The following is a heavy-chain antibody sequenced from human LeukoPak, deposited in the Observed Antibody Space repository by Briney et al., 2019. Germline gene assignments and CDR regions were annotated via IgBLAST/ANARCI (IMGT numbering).Heavy chain of an antibody. J-gene: IGHJ4*02. Sequence: PGGSLRLSCAASGFMFSNYDMSWVRQAPGKGLEWVSAISGSGGSTYYADSVKGRFTISRDNSKNTLYLQMNSLRAEDTDVYYCAKDPLGGWLRPYFDYWGQGTLVTVSS. D-gene: IGHD5-12*01. CDR1: GFMFSNYD. CDR2: ISGSGGST. CDR3: AKDPLGGWLRPYFDY. V-gene: IGHV3-23*01.